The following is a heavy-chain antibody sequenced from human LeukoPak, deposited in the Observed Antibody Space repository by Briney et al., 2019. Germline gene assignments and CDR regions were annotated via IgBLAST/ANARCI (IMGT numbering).Heavy chain of an antibody. D-gene: IGHD3-10*01. CDR2: ISSSSYI. J-gene: IGHJ4*02. V-gene: IGHV3-21*01. CDR3: ARGLWFGESLAYFDY. CDR1: GFTFSSYS. Sequence: GGSLRLSRAVSGFTFSSYSMNWVRQAPGKGLEWVSSISSSSYIYYADSVKGRFTISRDNAKNSLYLQMNSLRAEDTAVYYCARGLWFGESLAYFDYWGQGTLVTVSS.